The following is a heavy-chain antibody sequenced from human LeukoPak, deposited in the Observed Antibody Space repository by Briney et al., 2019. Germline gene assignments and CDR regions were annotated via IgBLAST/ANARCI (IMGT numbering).Heavy chain of an antibody. Sequence: PGGSLRLSCAASGFTFGTSIMHWVRQAPGKGLEWVAVISYDGNNKYYADSVKGRFTISRDNSKSTLYVQMNSLRAEDTAVYYCAKEVIAAGGNFEYWGQGTLVTVSS. D-gene: IGHD6-13*01. CDR3: AKEVIAAGGNFEY. J-gene: IGHJ4*02. CDR1: GFTFGTSI. CDR2: ISYDGNNK. V-gene: IGHV3-30*18.